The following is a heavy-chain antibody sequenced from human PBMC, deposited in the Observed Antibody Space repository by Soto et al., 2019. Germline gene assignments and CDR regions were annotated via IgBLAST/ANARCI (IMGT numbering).Heavy chain of an antibody. Sequence: GASVKVSCKASGYTFTGYYMHWVRQAPGRGLEWMGWINPNSGGTNYAQKFQGRVTMTRDTSISTAYMELSRLRSDDTAVYYCARDAPYSSGWYNWFDPWGQGTLVTVSS. CDR2: INPNSGGT. CDR1: GYTFTGYY. D-gene: IGHD6-19*01. V-gene: IGHV1-2*02. CDR3: ARDAPYSSGWYNWFDP. J-gene: IGHJ5*02.